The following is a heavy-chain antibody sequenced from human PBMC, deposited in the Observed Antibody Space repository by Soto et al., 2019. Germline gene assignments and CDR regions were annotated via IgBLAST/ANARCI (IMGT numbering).Heavy chain of an antibody. V-gene: IGHV4-30-2*01. CDR1: GGSISSGGYS. CDR2: IYHSAST. D-gene: IGHD6-19*01. CDR3: ARAGGLGAVAADY. J-gene: IGHJ4*02. Sequence: QLQLQESGSGLVKPSQTLSLTCAVSGGSISSGGYSWSWIRQPPGKGLEWIGYIYHSASTYYNPSPKSRVTISVDRSKNQFSLKLSSVTAADTAVYCARAGGLGAVAADYWGQGTLVTVSS.